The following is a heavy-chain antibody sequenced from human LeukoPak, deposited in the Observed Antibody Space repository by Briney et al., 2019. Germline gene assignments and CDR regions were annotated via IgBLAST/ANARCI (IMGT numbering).Heavy chain of an antibody. D-gene: IGHD5-18*01. J-gene: IGHJ4*02. Sequence: ASVKVSCKASGYSFTGYYMHWVRQAPGQGLEWMGWMNPNSGNTGYAQKFQGRVTMTRNTSISTAYMELSSLRSEDTAVYYCARWGTAMVKRDYWGQGTLVTVSS. CDR1: GYSFTGYY. CDR2: MNPNSGNT. CDR3: ARWGTAMVKRDY. V-gene: IGHV1-8*02.